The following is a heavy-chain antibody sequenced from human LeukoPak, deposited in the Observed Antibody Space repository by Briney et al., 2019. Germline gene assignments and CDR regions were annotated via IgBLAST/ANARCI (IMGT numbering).Heavy chain of an antibody. J-gene: IGHJ4*02. CDR1: GFSVSSNF. CDR2: ISGSGAST. CDR3: AKDVGKWESLHFFDY. V-gene: IGHV3-23*01. Sequence: TGGSLRLSCAASGFSVSSNFMSWVRQARGKGLEWISGISGSGASTYYADSVKGRFTISRDDSRNTLYLQMNSLRGDDTAVYYCAKDVGKWESLHFFDYWGQGTLVTVSS. D-gene: IGHD1-26*01.